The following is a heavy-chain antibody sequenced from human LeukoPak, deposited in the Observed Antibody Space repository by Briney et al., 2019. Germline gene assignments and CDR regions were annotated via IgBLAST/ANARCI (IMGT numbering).Heavy chain of an antibody. CDR2: IRSKANSYAT. CDR1: GFTFSGSA. D-gene: IGHD3-22*01. V-gene: IGHV3-73*01. CDR3: AVEYYYDSSGFDY. Sequence: PGGSLRLSCAASGFTFSGSAMHWVRQASGKGLEWVGRIRSKANSYATAYAASVKGRFTISRDDSKNTAYLQMNSLKTEDTAVYYCAVEYYYDSSGFDYWGQGTLVTVSS. J-gene: IGHJ4*02.